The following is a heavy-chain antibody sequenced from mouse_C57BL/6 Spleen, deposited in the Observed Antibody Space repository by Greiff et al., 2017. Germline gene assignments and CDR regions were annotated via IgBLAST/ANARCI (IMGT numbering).Heavy chain of an antibody. CDR3: ARVPRYYYAMDY. D-gene: IGHD5-1*01. V-gene: IGHV1-52*01. CDR1: GYTFTSYW. Sequence: VQLQQPGAELVKPGASVKLSCKASGYTFTSYWMHWVKQRPIQGLEWIGNIDPSDSETHYNQKFKDKATLTVDKSSSTAYMQLSSLTSEDSAVYYCARVPRYYYAMDYWGQGTSVTVSS. J-gene: IGHJ4*01. CDR2: IDPSDSET.